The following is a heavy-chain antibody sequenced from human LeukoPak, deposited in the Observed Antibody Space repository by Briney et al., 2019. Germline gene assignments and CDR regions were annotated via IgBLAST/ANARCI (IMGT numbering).Heavy chain of an antibody. D-gene: IGHD5-18*01. J-gene: IGHJ4*02. CDR1: GFTFSSYA. Sequence: PGGSLRLSCVASGFTFSSYAMHWVRQAPGKGLEWVAVISYDGSNKYYADSVKGRFTISRDNSKNTLYLQMNSLRAEDTAVYYCARGYSYGLVDYWGQGTLVTVSS. CDR2: ISYDGSNK. CDR3: ARGYSYGLVDY. V-gene: IGHV3-30*04.